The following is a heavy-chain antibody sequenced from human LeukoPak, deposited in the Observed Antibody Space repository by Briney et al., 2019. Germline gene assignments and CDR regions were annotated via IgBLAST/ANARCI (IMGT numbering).Heavy chain of an antibody. V-gene: IGHV3-23*01. CDR3: AKVSRGYSGYGAFDY. CDR2: ISPTTGTT. J-gene: IGHJ4*02. D-gene: IGHD5-12*01. Sequence: GGSLRLSCAASGFTFSSYAMSWIRQAPGKGLEWLSAISPTTGTTFYADSVKGRFTISRDNSKNTLYLQMNSLRAEDTAVYYCAKVSRGYSGYGAFDYWGQGTLVTVSS. CDR1: GFTFSSYA.